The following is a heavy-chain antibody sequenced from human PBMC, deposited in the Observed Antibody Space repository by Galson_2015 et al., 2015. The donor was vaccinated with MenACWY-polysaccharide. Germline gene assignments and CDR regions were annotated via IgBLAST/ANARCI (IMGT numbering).Heavy chain of an antibody. CDR1: GGTFSSYA. D-gene: IGHD2-2*01. V-gene: IGHV1-69*06. CDR3: ARRGYCSSTSCVDAFDI. Sequence: SVKVSCKASGGTFSSYAISWVRQAPGQGLEWMGGIIPIFGTANYAQKFQGRVTITADKSTSTAYMELSSLRSEDTAVYYCARRGYCSSTSCVDAFDIWGQGTMVTVSS. CDR2: IIPIFGTA. J-gene: IGHJ3*02.